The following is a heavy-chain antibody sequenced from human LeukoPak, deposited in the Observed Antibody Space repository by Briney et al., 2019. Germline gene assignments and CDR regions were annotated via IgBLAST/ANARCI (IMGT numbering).Heavy chain of an antibody. CDR1: GFTFADYA. D-gene: IGHD2-15*01. V-gene: IGHV3-23*01. Sequence: GGSLRLSCAASGFTFADYAMNWFRQAPGKGLEWVSAIRARAGSTYYGDSVEGRFAVSRDNSKNTLYLQMNSLRAEDTAVYYCAKDPHSFLSPVVVDFDQWGQGALVIVSS. CDR3: AKDPHSFLSPVVVDFDQ. CDR2: IRARAGST. J-gene: IGHJ4*02.